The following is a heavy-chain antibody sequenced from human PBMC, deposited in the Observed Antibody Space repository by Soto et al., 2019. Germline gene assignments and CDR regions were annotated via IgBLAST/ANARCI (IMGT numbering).Heavy chain of an antibody. CDR2: INSDGSST. CDR1: GFTFSNYW. CDR3: ARADSTSPNWFDP. D-gene: IGHD2-2*01. J-gene: IGHJ5*02. Sequence: GGSLRLSCAASGFTFSNYWMHWVRQVPGKGLVWVSRINSDGSSTSYADSVKGRFTISRDNAKNTLYLQMNTLRAEVTAVYYCARADSTSPNWFDPWGQGTLVTVSS. V-gene: IGHV3-74*01.